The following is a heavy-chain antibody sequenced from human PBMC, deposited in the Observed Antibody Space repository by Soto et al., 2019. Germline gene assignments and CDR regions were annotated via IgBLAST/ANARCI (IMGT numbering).Heavy chain of an antibody. Sequence: EVQLVESGGGLVQPGGSLRLSCAASGFTFSNAWMNWVRHAPGKGLEWVGRIKSKADGGTIYHAAPVKGRFTISRDDSKKTLYLQMNSLRTEDTAVYYCTLWFGELTYWGQGTRVTVSS. CDR3: TLWFGELTY. D-gene: IGHD3-10*01. V-gene: IGHV3-15*01. J-gene: IGHJ4*02. CDR2: IKSKADGGTI. CDR1: GFTFSNAW.